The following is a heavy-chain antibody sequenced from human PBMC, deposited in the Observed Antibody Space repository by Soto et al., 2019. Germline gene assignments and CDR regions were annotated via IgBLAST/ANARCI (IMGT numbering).Heavy chain of an antibody. V-gene: IGHV2-26*01. Sequence: QVTLKESGPVLVKPTETLTLTCTVSGFSLSNARMGVSWIRQPPGQALEWLAHIFSNDENSYSTSLKSRLTISKDTSKSQVVLTMTNMDPVDTATYYCARRGSSGWYNYWGQGTLVTVSS. CDR2: IFSNDEN. D-gene: IGHD6-19*01. CDR1: GFSLSNARMG. CDR3: ARRGSSGWYNY. J-gene: IGHJ4*02.